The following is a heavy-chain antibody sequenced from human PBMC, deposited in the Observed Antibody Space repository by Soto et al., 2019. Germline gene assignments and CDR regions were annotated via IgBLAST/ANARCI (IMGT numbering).Heavy chain of an antibody. D-gene: IGHD2-15*01. Sequence: GGSLRLSCAASGFTFDDYAMHWVRQAPGKGLEWVSGISWNSGSIGYADSVKGRFTISRDNAKNSLYLQMNSLRAEDTALYYCAKDRGYCSGGSCYESPYYYGMDVWGQGTTVTVSS. J-gene: IGHJ6*02. CDR1: GFTFDDYA. CDR3: AKDRGYCSGGSCYESPYYYGMDV. CDR2: ISWNSGSI. V-gene: IGHV3-9*01.